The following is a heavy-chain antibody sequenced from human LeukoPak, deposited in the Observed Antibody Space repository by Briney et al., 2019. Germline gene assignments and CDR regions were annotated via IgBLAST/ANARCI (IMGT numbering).Heavy chain of an antibody. CDR1: GYTFAGYY. D-gene: IGHD3-9*01. Sequence: ASVKVSCKASGYTFAGYYMHWVRQAPGQGHEWLGWINPNSGGTNYAQKFQGRVTMTRDTSISTAYMELSRLRSDDTAVYYCARDLLVRYFDWSPPVDWGQGTLVTVSS. CDR2: INPNSGGT. CDR3: ARDLLVRYFDWSPPVD. V-gene: IGHV1-2*02. J-gene: IGHJ4*02.